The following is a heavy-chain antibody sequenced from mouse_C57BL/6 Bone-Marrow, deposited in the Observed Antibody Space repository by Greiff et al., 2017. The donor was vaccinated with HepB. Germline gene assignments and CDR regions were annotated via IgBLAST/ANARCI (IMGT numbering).Heavy chain of an antibody. CDR1: GYTFTSYW. V-gene: IGHV1-69*01. J-gene: IGHJ4*01. CDR3: ARGNSDAMDY. Sequence: QVQLQQPGAELVMPGASVKLSCKASGYTFTSYWMHWVKQRPGQGLEWIGEIDSSDSYTNYNQKFKGKSTLTVDKSTSTAYMQLSSLTSEDSAVYYCARGNSDAMDYWGQGTSVTVSS. CDR2: IDSSDSYT. D-gene: IGHD2-1*01.